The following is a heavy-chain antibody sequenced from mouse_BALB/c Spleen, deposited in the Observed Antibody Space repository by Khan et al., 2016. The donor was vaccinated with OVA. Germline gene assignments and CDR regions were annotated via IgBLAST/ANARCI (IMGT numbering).Heavy chain of an antibody. CDR2: ISDGGSYT. D-gene: IGHD2-13*01. Sequence: LELVESGGGLVKPGGSLKLSCAASGFTFSDYYMYWVRQTPEKRLEWVATISDGGSYTYYPDSVKGRFTISRDDAKNNLYLQMSSLKSEDTAMYYCARGYYGDPFAYWGQGTLVTVSA. V-gene: IGHV5-4*02. CDR1: GFTFSDYY. J-gene: IGHJ3*01. CDR3: ARGYYGDPFAY.